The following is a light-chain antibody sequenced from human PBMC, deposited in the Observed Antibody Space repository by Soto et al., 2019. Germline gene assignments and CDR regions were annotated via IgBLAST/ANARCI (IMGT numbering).Light chain of an antibody. Sequence: EIVLTQSPGTLSLSPGERATLSCRASQSVSSSYLAWYQQKPGQAPRLLIYGASSRATGIPDRFSGSGSGTDFTLTISRLEPEDYAVYYCQHYDSSPLTFGGGTKV. CDR2: GAS. CDR1: QSVSSSY. CDR3: QHYDSSPLT. V-gene: IGKV3-20*01. J-gene: IGKJ4*01.